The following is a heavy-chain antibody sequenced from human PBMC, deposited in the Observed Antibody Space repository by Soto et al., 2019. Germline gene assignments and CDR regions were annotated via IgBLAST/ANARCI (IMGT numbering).Heavy chain of an antibody. CDR2: IYYSGNT. CDR3: ARIPVDTSMIYWLDP. D-gene: IGHD5-18*01. J-gene: IGHJ5*02. Sequence: SETLSLTCTVSGGSVSSGDYYWSWIRQPPGKGLEWIGYIYYSGNTNYNPSLKNRVIITVDTSKNLFSLKLTSVTAADTAVYYCARIPVDTSMIYWLDPWGQGTLVTVS. V-gene: IGHV4-61*08. CDR1: GGSVSSGDYY.